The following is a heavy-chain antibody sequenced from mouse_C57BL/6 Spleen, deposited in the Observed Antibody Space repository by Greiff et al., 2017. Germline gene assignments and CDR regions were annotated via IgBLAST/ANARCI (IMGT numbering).Heavy chain of an antibody. Sequence: EVMLVESGGGLVKPGGSLKLSCAASGFTFSSYAMSWVRQTPEKRLEWVATISDGGSYTYYPDNVKGRFTISRDNAKNNLYLQMSHLKSEDTAMYYCASYGSLFAYWGQGTLVTVSA. J-gene: IGHJ3*01. CDR2: ISDGGSYT. CDR3: ASYGSLFAY. CDR1: GFTFSSYA. D-gene: IGHD1-1*01. V-gene: IGHV5-4*03.